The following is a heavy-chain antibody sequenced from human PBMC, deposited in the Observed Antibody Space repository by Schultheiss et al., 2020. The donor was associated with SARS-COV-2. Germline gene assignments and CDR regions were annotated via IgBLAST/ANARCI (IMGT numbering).Heavy chain of an antibody. CDR3: ARGLGGSYYYGMDV. V-gene: IGHV3-30-3*01. Sequence: GSLRLSCAASGFTFSSYAMHWVRQAPGKGLEWVAVISYDGSNKYYADSVKGRFTISRDNSKNTLYLQMNSLRAEDTAVYYCARGLGGSYYYGMDVWGQGTTVTVSS. J-gene: IGHJ6*02. D-gene: IGHD2-15*01. CDR1: GFTFSSYA. CDR2: ISYDGSNK.